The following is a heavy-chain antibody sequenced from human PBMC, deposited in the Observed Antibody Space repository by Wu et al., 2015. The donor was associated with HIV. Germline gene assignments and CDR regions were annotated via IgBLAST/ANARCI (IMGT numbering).Heavy chain of an antibody. CDR1: GYTFTGYY. CDR2: INPNSGGT. CDR3: AKTPGYCSSTSCPNLYYFDY. J-gene: IGHJ4*02. D-gene: IGHD2-2*01. Sequence: QVQLVQSGAEVKKPGASVKVSCKASGYTFTGYYMHWVRQAPGQGLEWMGWINPNSGGTNYAQKFQGRVTMTRDTSISTAYMELSRLRSDDTAVYYCAKTPGYCSSTSCPNLYYFDYWGQGTLVTVSS. V-gene: IGHV1-2*02.